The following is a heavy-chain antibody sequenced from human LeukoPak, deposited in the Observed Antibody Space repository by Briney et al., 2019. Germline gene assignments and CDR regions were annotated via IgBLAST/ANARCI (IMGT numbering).Heavy chain of an antibody. CDR3: ARAVYYYYYMDV. CDR1: GGSISSSSYY. V-gene: IGHV4-39*01. Sequence: SPSETLSLTCTVSGGSISSSSYYWGWIRQPPGKGLEWIGSIYYSGSTCYNPSLKSRVTISVDTSKNQFSLKLSSVTAADTAVYYCARAVYYYYYMDVWGKGTTVAVSS. CDR2: IYYSGST. J-gene: IGHJ6*03. D-gene: IGHD4-11*01.